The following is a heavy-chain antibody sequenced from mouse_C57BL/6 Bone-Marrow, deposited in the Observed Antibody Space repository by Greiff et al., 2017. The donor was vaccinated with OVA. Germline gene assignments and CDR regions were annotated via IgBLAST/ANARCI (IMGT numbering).Heavy chain of an antibody. Sequence: VHLVESGPGLVQPSQSLSITCTVSGFSFTSYGVHWVRQSPGKGLEWLGVIWSGGSTDYNAAFISRLSISKDNSKSHVFFKMNSLQADDTAIYYCARNKAPYYFDYWGQGTTLTVSS. J-gene: IGHJ2*01. CDR3: ARNKAPYYFDY. V-gene: IGHV2-2*01. CDR2: IWSGGST. CDR1: GFSFTSYG.